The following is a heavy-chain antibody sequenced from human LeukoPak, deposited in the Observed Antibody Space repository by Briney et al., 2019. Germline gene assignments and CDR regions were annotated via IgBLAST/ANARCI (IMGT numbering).Heavy chain of an antibody. D-gene: IGHD3-22*01. Sequence: SETLSLTCTVSGYSISSGYYWGWIRQPPGKGLEWIGSIYHSGSTYYNPSLKSRVTISVDTSKNQFSLKLSSVTAADTAVYYCARVTVPYYYDSSGYYYNPGGDAFDIWGQGTMVTVSS. J-gene: IGHJ3*02. CDR1: GYSISSGYY. CDR3: ARVTVPYYYDSSGYYYNPGGDAFDI. CDR2: IYHSGST. V-gene: IGHV4-38-2*02.